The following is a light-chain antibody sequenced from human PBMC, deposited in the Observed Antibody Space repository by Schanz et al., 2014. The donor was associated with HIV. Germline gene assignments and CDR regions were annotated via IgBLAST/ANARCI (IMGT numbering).Light chain of an antibody. CDR2: QAS. CDR3: QQYDTYPYT. J-gene: IGKJ2*01. V-gene: IGKV1-5*03. Sequence: DIQMTQSPSTLSASVGDRVTITCRASQSISSWLAWYQQKPGQAPHLLIYQASTLQTGVSSRFSGSGSGTEFTLTISGLLPDDFATYYCQQYDTYPYTFGQGTHLEIK. CDR1: QSISSW.